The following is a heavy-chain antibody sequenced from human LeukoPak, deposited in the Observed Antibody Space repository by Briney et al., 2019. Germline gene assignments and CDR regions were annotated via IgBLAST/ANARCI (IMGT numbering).Heavy chain of an antibody. D-gene: IGHD1-26*01. CDR2: ISWNRGSI. J-gene: IGHJ4*02. Sequence: GGSLRLSCAASGFTFDDYAMHWVRQAPGKGLEWVSGISWNRGSIGYADSVKGRFTISRDNAKNSLYLQKNSLRAEDTALYYCAKDWSGSPFYFVYWGQGTLVTVSS. V-gene: IGHV3-9*01. CDR3: AKDWSGSPFYFVY. CDR1: GFTFDDYA.